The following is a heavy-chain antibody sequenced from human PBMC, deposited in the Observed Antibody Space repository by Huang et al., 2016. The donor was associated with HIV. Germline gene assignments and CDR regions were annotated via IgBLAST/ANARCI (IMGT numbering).Heavy chain of an antibody. V-gene: IGHV3-30*03. J-gene: IGHJ1*01. D-gene: IGHD6-19*01. CDR3: ALKGDSSGWEYFRH. CDR1: GFIFSNYG. CDR2: MSYDGSNK. Sequence: QVQLVESGGGVVQPGRSLRLSCAASGFIFSNYGMHLVRQAQGKGLEWGALMSYDGSNKYYTDSVKGRFSISRDNSKNTLYLQMNSLRAEDTAVYYCALKGDSSGWEYFRHWGQGTLVTVSS.